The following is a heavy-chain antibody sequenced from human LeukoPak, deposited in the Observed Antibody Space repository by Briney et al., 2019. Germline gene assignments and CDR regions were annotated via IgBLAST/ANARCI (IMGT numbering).Heavy chain of an antibody. CDR3: AKDHYYDSSAYYLSAVY. V-gene: IGHV3-23*01. CDR2: ISGRGGST. D-gene: IGHD3-22*01. Sequence: PGGSLRLSCAASGFSFSIYAMSWVRQAPGKGLEWVSGISGRGGSTYYADSVKGRFSISRDNSKNTLYLQMNSLRAEDTAVYYCAKDHYYDSSAYYLSAVYWGQGTLVTVSS. CDR1: GFSFSIYA. J-gene: IGHJ4*02.